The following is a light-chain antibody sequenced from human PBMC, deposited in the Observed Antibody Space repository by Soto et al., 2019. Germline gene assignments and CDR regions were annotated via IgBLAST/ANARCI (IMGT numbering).Light chain of an antibody. J-gene: IGKJ2*01. V-gene: IGKV3-20*01. CDR1: QSVYSSS. Sequence: EIVLTQSPGTLSLSPGERATLSCRASQSVYSSSLAWYQQKPGQAPRLLICGVSIRATGIPDRFSGSGSGTDFTLTISRLEPEDFAVYYCQQYGSSPSTFGQGTKVEIK. CDR2: GVS. CDR3: QQYGSSPST.